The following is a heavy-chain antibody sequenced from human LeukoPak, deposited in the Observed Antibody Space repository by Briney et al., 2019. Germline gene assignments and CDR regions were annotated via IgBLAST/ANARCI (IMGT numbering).Heavy chain of an antibody. CDR2: IYYSGST. CDR3: ATAGWGPTHDAFDI. J-gene: IGHJ3*02. V-gene: IGHV4-39*07. Sequence: PSETLSLTCTVSGGSISSSSYYWGWIRQPPGKGLEWIGSIYYSGSTYYNPSLKSRVTISVDTSKNQFSLKLSSVTAADTAVYYCATAGWGPTHDAFDIWGQGTMVTVSS. CDR1: GGSISSSSYY. D-gene: IGHD1-26*01.